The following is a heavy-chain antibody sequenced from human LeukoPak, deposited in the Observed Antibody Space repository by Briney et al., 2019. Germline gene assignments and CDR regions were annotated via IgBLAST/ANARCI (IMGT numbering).Heavy chain of an antibody. V-gene: IGHV3-21*01. CDR1: GFTFSSYS. D-gene: IGHD2-2*01. CDR3: ARVGDICSSTSCYAGGY. Sequence: KSGGSLRLSCAASGFTFSSYSMNWVRQAPGKGLEWVSSISSSSSYIYYADSVKGRFTISRDNAKNSLYLQMNSLRAEDTAVYYCARVGDICSSTSCYAGGYWGQGTLVTVSS. J-gene: IGHJ4*02. CDR2: ISSSSSYI.